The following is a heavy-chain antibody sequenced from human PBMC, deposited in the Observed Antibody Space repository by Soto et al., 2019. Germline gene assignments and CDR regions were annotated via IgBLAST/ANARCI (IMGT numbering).Heavy chain of an antibody. V-gene: IGHV2-5*01. CDR2: IYWNDDK. CDR3: AHNRCYYFDY. J-gene: IGHJ4*02. Sequence: SGPTRVKTTVALGLTCTFSGFSLSTSGVGVGWIRQPPGKALEWLALIYWNDDKRYSPSLKSRLTITKDTSKNQVVLTMTNMDPVDTATYYCAHNRCYYFDYWGQGTLVTVPS. CDR1: GFSLSTSGVG.